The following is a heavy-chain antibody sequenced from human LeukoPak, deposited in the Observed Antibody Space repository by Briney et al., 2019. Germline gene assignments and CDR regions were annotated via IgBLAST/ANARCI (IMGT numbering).Heavy chain of an antibody. CDR2: IYTSGST. J-gene: IGHJ4*02. V-gene: IGHV4-4*07. CDR1: GGSISSYY. D-gene: IGHD6-13*01. Sequence: SETLSLTCSVSGGSISSYYGSWIRQPAGKGLEWIGRIYTSGSTNYNPSLKSRVPISVDKPKNQFYLKLRSVTAADTAVYYCARGSRSRYGFDYWGQGTLVTVSS. CDR3: ARGSRSRYGFDY.